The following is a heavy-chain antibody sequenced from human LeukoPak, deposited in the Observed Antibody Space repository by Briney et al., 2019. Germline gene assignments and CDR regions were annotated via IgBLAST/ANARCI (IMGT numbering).Heavy chain of an antibody. CDR2: IYYSGST. J-gene: IGHJ5*02. D-gene: IGHD5-18*01. CDR1: GGSISSYY. Sequence: SETLSLTCTVSGGSISSYYWSWIRQPPGKGLEWIGYIYYSGSTNYNPSLKSRVTISVDTSKNQFSLKLSSVTAADTAVYYCARDNLDTVMVQDNWFDPWGQGTLVTVSS. CDR3: ARDNLDTVMVQDNWFDP. V-gene: IGHV4-59*01.